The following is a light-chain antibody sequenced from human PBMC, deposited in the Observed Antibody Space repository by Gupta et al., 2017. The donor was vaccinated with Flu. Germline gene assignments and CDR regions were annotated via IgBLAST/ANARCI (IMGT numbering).Light chain of an antibody. V-gene: IGKV3-15*01. CDR2: DAS. Sequence: DKVMTQPPATLPVSPGETVTLSCRASQSVYNNLAWYQQKPGQAPRLLIYDASTRATDVPARFSGSESGTEFTLTISSLQSDDVAVYYCQQYDYWPPWTFGQGTRVEIK. J-gene: IGKJ1*01. CDR1: QSVYNN. CDR3: QQYDYWPPWT.